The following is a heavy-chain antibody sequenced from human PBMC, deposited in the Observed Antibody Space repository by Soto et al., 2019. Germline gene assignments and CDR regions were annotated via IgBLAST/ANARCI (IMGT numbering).Heavy chain of an antibody. CDR2: IMPIFRTP. CDR1: GGTFRNSA. D-gene: IGHD1-1*01. J-gene: IGHJ6*02. V-gene: IGHV1-69*12. Sequence: QVQLEQSGAEVKKPGSSVKVSCKASGGTFRNSAISWVRQAPGQGLEWMGGIMPIFRTPDYAQKFQGRVTITADESTSTAYMELNGLRSDDTAVYFCARDNDRPQLGGNYYYIGDVWGHGTTVTVSS. CDR3: ARDNDRPQLGGNYYYIGDV.